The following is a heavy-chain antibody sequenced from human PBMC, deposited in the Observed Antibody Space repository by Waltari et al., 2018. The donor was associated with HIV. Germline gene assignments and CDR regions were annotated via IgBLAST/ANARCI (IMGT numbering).Heavy chain of an antibody. Sequence: QVQLVQSGAEVKKPGASMKVSCKASGYTFTSYDINWVRQATGQGLEWLGWMNPNSGNTGHAQRFQGRVTMTRNTSISTAYMELSSLGSEDTAVYFCARGPQDYPKYYFDYWGQGTLVTVSS. J-gene: IGHJ4*02. CDR2: MNPNSGNT. CDR1: GYTFTSYD. CDR3: ARGPQDYPKYYFDY. V-gene: IGHV1-8*01. D-gene: IGHD4-17*01.